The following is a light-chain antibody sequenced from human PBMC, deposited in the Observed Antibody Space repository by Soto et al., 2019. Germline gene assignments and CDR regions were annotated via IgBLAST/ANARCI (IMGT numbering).Light chain of an antibody. J-gene: IGLJ1*01. CDR2: EVS. CDR3: TSYAGSNTWDV. Sequence: QSVLTQPPSASGSPGQSVTISCTGTSSDVGGYNYVSWYQQHPGKAPKLMIYEVSKRPSGVPDRFSGSKSGNTASLTVSGLQAEDFADYSCTSYAGSNTWDVFGTGTNLTVL. V-gene: IGLV2-8*01. CDR1: SSDVGGYNY.